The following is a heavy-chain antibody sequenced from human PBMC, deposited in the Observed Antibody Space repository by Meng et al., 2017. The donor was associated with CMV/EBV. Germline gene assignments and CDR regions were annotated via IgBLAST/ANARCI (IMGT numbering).Heavy chain of an antibody. Sequence: ASVKVSCKASGYTFTSYYMHWVRQAPGQGLEWMGIINPSGGSTSYAQKFQGRATMTRDTSTSTVYMELSSLRSEDTAVYYCASTITYSIAAAGRNWFDPWGQGTLVTVSS. J-gene: IGHJ5*02. D-gene: IGHD6-13*01. CDR2: INPSGGST. V-gene: IGHV1-46*01. CDR1: GYTFTSYY. CDR3: ASTITYSIAAAGRNWFDP.